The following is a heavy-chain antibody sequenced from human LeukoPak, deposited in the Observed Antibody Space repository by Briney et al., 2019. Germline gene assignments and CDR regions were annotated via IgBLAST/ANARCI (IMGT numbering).Heavy chain of an antibody. CDR3: ARNGVVYYYDSSGYDAVDY. CDR2: ISYDGSNK. Sequence: PGRSLRLSCAASGFTFSSYAMHWVRQAPGKGLEWVAVISYDGSNKYYADSVKGRFTISRDNSKNTLYLQMNSLRAEDTAVYYCARNGVVYYYDSSGYDAVDYWGQGTLVTVSS. J-gene: IGHJ4*02. V-gene: IGHV3-30-3*01. D-gene: IGHD3-22*01. CDR1: GFTFSSYA.